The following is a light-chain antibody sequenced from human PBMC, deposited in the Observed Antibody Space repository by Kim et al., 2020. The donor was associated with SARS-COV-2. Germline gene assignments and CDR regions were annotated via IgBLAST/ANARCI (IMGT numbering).Light chain of an antibody. CDR3: QQTYRSPPT. CDR2: TAS. Sequence: DIQMTQSPSSLSASVGDRVTITCRASQNINRYLNWYQQKPGKAPKLLISTASTLQTGVPSRFSGSGSGTDFTLTINSLQPEDFATYDWQQTYRSPPTFGQGTKLEI. J-gene: IGKJ2*01. CDR1: QNINRY. V-gene: IGKV1-39*01.